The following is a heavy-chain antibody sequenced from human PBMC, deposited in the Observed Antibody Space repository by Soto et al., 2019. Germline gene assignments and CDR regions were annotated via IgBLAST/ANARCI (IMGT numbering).Heavy chain of an antibody. CDR3: ARHRYYDSWSVEYNYYYYGMNV. V-gene: IGHV4-39*01. J-gene: IGHJ6*02. CDR2: IYYSGST. Sequence: PSETLSLTCTVSGGSISSSSYYWAWIRQRPGKGLEWIGSIYYSGSTYYNPPLKSRVTISVDTSKSQFSLKLSSVTAADSAVYYCARHRYYDSWSVEYNYYYYGMNVWGQGTTVTIAS. CDR1: GGSISSSSYY. D-gene: IGHD3-3*01.